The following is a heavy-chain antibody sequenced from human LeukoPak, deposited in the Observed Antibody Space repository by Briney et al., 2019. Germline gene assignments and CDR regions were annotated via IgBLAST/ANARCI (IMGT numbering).Heavy chain of an antibody. CDR1: GGSISSSSYY. J-gene: IGHJ2*01. CDR3: ARVYYAPRRYFDL. CDR2: IYYSGST. D-gene: IGHD2-2*01. V-gene: IGHV4-39*01. Sequence: SETLSLTCTVSGGSISSSSYYWGWIRQPPGKGLEWIGSIYYSGSTYYNPSLKSRVTISVDTSKNQFSLKLSSVTAADTAVYYCARVYYAPRRYFDLWGRGTLVTVSS.